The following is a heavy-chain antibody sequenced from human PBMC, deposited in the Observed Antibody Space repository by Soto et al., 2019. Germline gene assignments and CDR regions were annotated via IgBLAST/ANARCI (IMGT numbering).Heavy chain of an antibody. Sequence: VSGPTLVNPTQTLTLTCTFSGFSLSTSGMRVSWIRQPPGKALEWLARIDWDDDKFYSTYLKTRLTISKDTSKNQVVLTMTNVDPVDTATYYCARYVDGMDVWGQGTTVTVSS. CDR3: ARYVDGMDV. V-gene: IGHV2-70*04. J-gene: IGHJ6*02. D-gene: IGHD2-15*01. CDR1: GFSLSTSGMR. CDR2: IDWDDDK.